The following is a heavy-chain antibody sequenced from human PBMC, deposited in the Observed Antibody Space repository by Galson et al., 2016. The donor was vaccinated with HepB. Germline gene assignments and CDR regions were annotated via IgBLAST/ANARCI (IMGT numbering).Heavy chain of an antibody. J-gene: IGHJ6*02. Sequence: SLRLSCAASGFTLSSYSMNWVRQTPGKGLEWVSYITSRGTAIYYADSVKGRFTISRDNARNSLYLQMNSLRAEDTAVYYCAREGTGSSSFIYYYYGMDVWGQGTTVTVSS. CDR2: ITSRGTAI. CDR3: AREGTGSSSFIYYYYGMDV. V-gene: IGHV3-48*04. CDR1: GFTLSSYS. D-gene: IGHD6-13*01.